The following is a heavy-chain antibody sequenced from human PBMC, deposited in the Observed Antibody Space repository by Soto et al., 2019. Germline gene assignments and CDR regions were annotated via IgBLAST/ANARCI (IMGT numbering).Heavy chain of an antibody. CDR2: INPSGGST. Sequence: QGLEWMGIINPSGGSTSYAQKFQGRVTMTRDTSTSTVYMELSSLRSEDTAVYYCARGGKTYYYDSSGYYTFDYWGQGTLVIGSS. J-gene: IGHJ4*02. V-gene: IGHV1-46*01. D-gene: IGHD3-22*01. CDR3: ARGGKTYYYDSSGYYTFDY.